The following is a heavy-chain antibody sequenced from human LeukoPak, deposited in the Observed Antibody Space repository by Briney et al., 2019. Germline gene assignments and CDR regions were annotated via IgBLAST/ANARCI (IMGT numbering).Heavy chain of an antibody. CDR3: ASTPLVRYFDC. Sequence: GGCLRLSCAAAGFTFSSYAMSWVRQAPGKGLWWVSGVSGSGGITYYADSVKGRFTISRDNSKNTLYLQMNSLRAEDTALYYCASTPLVRYFDCWGQGTLVTVSS. CDR1: GFTFSSYA. J-gene: IGHJ4*02. V-gene: IGHV3-23*01. CDR2: VSGSGGIT. D-gene: IGHD2-2*01.